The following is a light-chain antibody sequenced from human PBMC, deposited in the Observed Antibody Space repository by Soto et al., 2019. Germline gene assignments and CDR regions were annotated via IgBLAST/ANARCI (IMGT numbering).Light chain of an antibody. CDR1: QDISNY. Sequence: DIQMTQSPSSLSASVGDRSTMTCHASQDISNYLNWYQQKPGKAPKLLIYDASNLETGVPSRFSGSGSGTDFTFTISSLQPEDIATYYCQQYDNLPSFGGGTKVDIK. V-gene: IGKV1-33*01. CDR3: QQYDNLPS. CDR2: DAS. J-gene: IGKJ4*01.